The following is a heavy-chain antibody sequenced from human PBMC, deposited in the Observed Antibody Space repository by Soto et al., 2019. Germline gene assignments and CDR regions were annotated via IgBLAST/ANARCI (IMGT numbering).Heavy chain of an antibody. V-gene: IGHV4-34*01. J-gene: IGHJ6*03. CDR3: ARLYGSPHSYDLDV. CDR2: INQSGST. D-gene: IGHD4-17*01. CDR1: GGSISGYY. Sequence: PSETLSITCTVSGGSISGYYWAWIRQPPGKGLEWIGEINQSGSTNHNPSLRSRVTLSVDTSKNQFSLILSSVTAADTAMYYCARLYGSPHSYDLDVWGQGTAVTVSS.